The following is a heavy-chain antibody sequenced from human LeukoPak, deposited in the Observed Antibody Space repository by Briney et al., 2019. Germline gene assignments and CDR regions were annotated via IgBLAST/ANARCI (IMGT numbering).Heavy chain of an antibody. D-gene: IGHD4-17*01. Sequence: GASVKVSCKASGGTLSRYAISWVRQATGQGLEWMGGIIPIFGTANYAQQFQGRVTITTDDSTSTAYMELSSLRSEDTAVYYCAGEGGDYAGWFDPWGQGTLVTVSS. CDR1: GGTLSRYA. CDR3: AGEGGDYAGWFDP. J-gene: IGHJ5*02. CDR2: IIPIFGTA. V-gene: IGHV1-69*05.